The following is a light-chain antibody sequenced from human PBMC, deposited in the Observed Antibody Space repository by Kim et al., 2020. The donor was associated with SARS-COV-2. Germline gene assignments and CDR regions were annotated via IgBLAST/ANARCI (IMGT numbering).Light chain of an antibody. Sequence: STGDSVTITCRASQGISSYLAWYQQKPGKAPKLLIYAASTLQSGVPSRFSGSGSGTDFTLTIGCLQSEDFATYYCQQYYSYPPWTFGQGTKVDIK. CDR3: QQYYSYPPWT. CDR2: AAS. J-gene: IGKJ1*01. CDR1: QGISSY. V-gene: IGKV1-8*01.